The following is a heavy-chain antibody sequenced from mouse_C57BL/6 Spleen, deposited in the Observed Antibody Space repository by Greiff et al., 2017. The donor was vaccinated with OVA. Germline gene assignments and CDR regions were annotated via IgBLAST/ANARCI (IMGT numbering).Heavy chain of an antibody. Sequence: QVQLQQPGAELVKPGASVKLSCKASGYTFTSYWMHWVKQRPGRGLEWIGRIDPNSGGTTYNEKFKSKATLTVDKPSSTAYMHRSSLTSEDSAVYYCARSVYYGSYFDYWGQGTTLTVSS. CDR1: GYTFTSYW. J-gene: IGHJ2*01. CDR3: ARSVYYGSYFDY. D-gene: IGHD1-2*01. V-gene: IGHV1-72*01. CDR2: IDPNSGGT.